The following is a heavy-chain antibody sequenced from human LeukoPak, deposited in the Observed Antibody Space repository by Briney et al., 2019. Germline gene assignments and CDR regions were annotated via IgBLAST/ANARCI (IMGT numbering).Heavy chain of an antibody. V-gene: IGHV4-59*08. D-gene: IGHD6-19*01. J-gene: IGHJ4*02. CDR3: ARRGGSSGWYNFDN. CDR1: GGSISSYY. CDR2: IYYSGST. Sequence: SETLSLTCTVSGGSISSYYWSWIRQPPGKGLEWIGYIYYSGSTNYNPSLKSRVTISVDTSKNQFSLKLTSVTAADTAVYYCARRGGSSGWYNFDNWGQGTLVTVSS.